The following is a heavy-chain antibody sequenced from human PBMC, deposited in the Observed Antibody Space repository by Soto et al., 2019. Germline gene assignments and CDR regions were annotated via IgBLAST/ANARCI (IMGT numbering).Heavy chain of an antibody. CDR1: GYTFSDYA. CDR3: VRCYCSVGSCYACWHFDL. CDR2: ISASTRNT. J-gene: IGHJ2*01. D-gene: IGHD2-15*01. V-gene: IGHV1-18*01. Sequence: QVPLVQSGSEVKKPGASVKVSCQASGYTFSDYAISWVRQAPGQGLEWMGWISASTRNTDQAQNFQGRVIMTLDTSTNTAYMELRSLRSDDTAVYYCVRCYCSVGSCYACWHFDLWGRGTLVTVSS.